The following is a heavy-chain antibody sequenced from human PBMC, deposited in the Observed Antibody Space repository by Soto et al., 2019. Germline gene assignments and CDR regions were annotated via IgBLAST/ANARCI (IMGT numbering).Heavy chain of an antibody. CDR1: GFTFSSYA. D-gene: IGHD4-4*01. CDR3: ASLGNYPFDY. Sequence: LRLSCAASGFTFSSYAMHWVRQAPGKGLEWVAVISYDGSNKYYADSVKGRFTISRDNSKNTLYLQMNSLRAEDTAVYYCASLGNYPFDYWGQGTLVTVSS. V-gene: IGHV3-30-3*01. CDR2: ISYDGSNK. J-gene: IGHJ4*02.